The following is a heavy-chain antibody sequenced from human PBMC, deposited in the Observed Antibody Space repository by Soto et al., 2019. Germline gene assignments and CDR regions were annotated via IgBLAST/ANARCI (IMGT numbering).Heavy chain of an antibody. D-gene: IGHD3-22*01. V-gene: IGHV3-11*06. CDR3: ARNDSSGYLDS. Sequence: GGSLRLSCAASGFTFSDYYMSWIRQAPGKGLEWLSYISSSATYAVYADSVKGRFTLSRDNAKNSPYLQMNSLRAEDTAVYYCARNDSSGYLDSWGQGTLVTVSS. CDR2: ISSSATYA. J-gene: IGHJ4*02. CDR1: GFTFSDYY.